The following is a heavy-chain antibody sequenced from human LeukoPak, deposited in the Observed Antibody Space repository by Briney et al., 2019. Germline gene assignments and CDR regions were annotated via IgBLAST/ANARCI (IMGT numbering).Heavy chain of an antibody. CDR3: ARGGTVTTREDY. D-gene: IGHD4-17*01. J-gene: IGHJ4*02. CDR1: GGSISSYY. Sequence: SETLSLTCTVSGGSISSYYWSWIRQPPGKGLEWIGEIYHSGSTNYNPSLKSRVTISVDKSKNQFSLKLSSVTAADTAVYYCARGGTVTTREDYWGQGTLVTVSS. CDR2: IYHSGST. V-gene: IGHV4-59*12.